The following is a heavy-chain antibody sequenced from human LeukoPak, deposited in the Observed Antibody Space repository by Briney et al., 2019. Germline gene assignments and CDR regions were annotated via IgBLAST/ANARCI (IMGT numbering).Heavy chain of an antibody. CDR3: AGDRQDSSGYYLYYYYYYMDV. D-gene: IGHD3-22*01. CDR1: GFTFSSYW. J-gene: IGHJ6*03. CDR2: INSDGSST. Sequence: GGSLRLSCAASGFTFSSYWMHWVRQAPGKGLVWVSRINSDGSSTSYADSVKGRFTISRDNAKNTLYLQMNSLRAEDTAVYYCAGDRQDSSGYYLYYYYYYMDVWGKGTTVTVSS. V-gene: IGHV3-74*01.